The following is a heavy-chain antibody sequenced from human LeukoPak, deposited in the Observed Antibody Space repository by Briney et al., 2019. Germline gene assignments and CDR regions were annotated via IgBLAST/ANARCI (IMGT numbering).Heavy chain of an antibody. CDR3: AKARGATVNDPADY. J-gene: IGHJ4*02. CDR2: FGGSGGGP. D-gene: IGHD1-26*01. V-gene: IGHV3-23*01. CDR1: VVSFSVYA. Sequence: PGGSLRLSCAASVVSFSVYAMNSVRQAPGKGLEWGSGFGGSGGGPWHAASVKGRFSISRDNSKNTLYLQMSSLSDEDTALYYCAKARGATVNDPADYWGQGILVTVSS.